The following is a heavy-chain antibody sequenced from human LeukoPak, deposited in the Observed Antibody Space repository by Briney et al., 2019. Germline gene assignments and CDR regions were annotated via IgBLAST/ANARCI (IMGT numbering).Heavy chain of an antibody. J-gene: IGHJ4*02. CDR3: ARDGTPYYDFWSGYSPDY. Sequence: ASVKVSCKASGYTFTSYGISWVRQAPGQGLEWMGWISAYNGNTNYAQKLQGRVTMTTDTSTSTACMELRSLGSDDTAVYYCARDGTPYYDFWSGYSPDYWGQGTLVTVSS. D-gene: IGHD3-3*01. CDR1: GYTFTSYG. CDR2: ISAYNGNT. V-gene: IGHV1-18*01.